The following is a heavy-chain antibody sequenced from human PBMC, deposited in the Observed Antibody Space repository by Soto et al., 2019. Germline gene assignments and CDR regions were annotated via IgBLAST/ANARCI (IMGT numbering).Heavy chain of an antibody. CDR2: INPSGGST. Sequence: ASVKVSCKASGYTFTSYYMHWVRQAPGQRLEWMGIINPSGGSTSYAQKFQGRVTMTRDTSTSTVYMELSSLRSEDTAVYYCARDLPNYYGSGSYYNPLYGMDVWGQGTTVTVSS. CDR3: ARDLPNYYGSGSYYNPLYGMDV. J-gene: IGHJ6*02. D-gene: IGHD3-10*01. CDR1: GYTFTSYY. V-gene: IGHV1-46*01.